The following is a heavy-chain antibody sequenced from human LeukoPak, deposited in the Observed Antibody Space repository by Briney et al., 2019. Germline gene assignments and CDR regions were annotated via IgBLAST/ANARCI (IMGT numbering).Heavy chain of an antibody. J-gene: IGHJ4*02. CDR3: ARRGTMIVVAGHYYFDY. D-gene: IGHD3-22*01. CDR1: GFTFSSYW. CDR2: IKQDGSEK. V-gene: IGHV3-7*01. Sequence: GGSLRLSCAASGFTFSSYWMSWVRQAPGKGLEWVANIKQDGSEKYYVDSVKGRFTISRDNAKNSLYLQMNSLRAEDTAVYYCARRGTMIVVAGHYYFDYWGQGTLVTVSS.